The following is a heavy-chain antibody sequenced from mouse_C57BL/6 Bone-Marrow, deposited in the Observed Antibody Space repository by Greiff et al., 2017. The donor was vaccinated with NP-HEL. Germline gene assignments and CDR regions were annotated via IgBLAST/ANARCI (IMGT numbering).Heavy chain of an antibody. J-gene: IGHJ3*01. V-gene: IGHV1-63*01. CDR1: GYTFTNYW. CDR3: AAGYYWFAY. CDR2: IYPGGGYT. Sequence: VKLMESGAELVRPGTSVKMSCKASGYTFTNYWIGWAKQRPGHGLEWIGDIYPGGGYTNYNEKFKGKATLTADKSSSTAYMQFSSLTSEDSAIYYCAAGYYWFAYWGQGTLVTVSA. D-gene: IGHD2-3*01.